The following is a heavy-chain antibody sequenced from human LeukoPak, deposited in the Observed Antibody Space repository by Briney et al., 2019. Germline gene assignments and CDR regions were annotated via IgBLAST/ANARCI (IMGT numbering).Heavy chain of an antibody. CDR2: IYYSGST. D-gene: IGHD6-13*01. CDR1: GGSISSGDYY. V-gene: IGHV4-30-4*01. CDR3: ARDVSLVRAFDI. Sequence: SETLSLTCTVSGGSISSGDYYWSWLRQPPGKGLEWIGCIYYSGSTYYNPSLKSRVTISVDTSKNQFSLKLSSLTAADTAVYYCARDVSLVRAFDIWGQGTMVTVSS. J-gene: IGHJ3*02.